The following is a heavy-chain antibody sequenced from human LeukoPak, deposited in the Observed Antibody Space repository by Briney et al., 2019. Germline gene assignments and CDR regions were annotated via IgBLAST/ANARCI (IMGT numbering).Heavy chain of an antibody. CDR2: LSTSGGAT. Sequence: GGSLRLSCSVAASGFSISHYAMNWVRQAPGKGLEWVSGLSTSGGATYYADSVKGRFTISRDNAKNTLYLQMNSLRAEDTAVYYCAKDLNWGGRWGQGTLVTVSS. J-gene: IGHJ4*02. V-gene: IGHV3-23*01. CDR3: AKDLNWGGR. D-gene: IGHD7-27*01. CDR1: GFSISHYA.